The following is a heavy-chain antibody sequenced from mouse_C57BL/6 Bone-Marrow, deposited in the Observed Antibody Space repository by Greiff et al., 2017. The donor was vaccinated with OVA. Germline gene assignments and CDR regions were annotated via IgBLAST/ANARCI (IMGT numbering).Heavy chain of an antibody. CDR2: INPNNGGT. V-gene: IGHV1-22*01. CDR3: ARDDYTWYFGV. CDR1: GYTFTDYN. Sequence: VQLQQSGPELVKPGASVKMSCKASGYTFTDYNMHWVKQSHGKSLEWIGYINPNNGGTSYHQKFKGKATLTVNKSSSTAYMELRSLTSEDSTVYYCARDDYTWYFGVWGTGTTVTVSS. J-gene: IGHJ1*03. D-gene: IGHD2-4*01.